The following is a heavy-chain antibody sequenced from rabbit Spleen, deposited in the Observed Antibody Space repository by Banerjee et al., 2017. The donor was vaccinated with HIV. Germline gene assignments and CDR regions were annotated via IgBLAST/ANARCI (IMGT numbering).Heavy chain of an antibody. CDR3: ARDLVAVIGWNFSL. Sequence: QSLEESGGDLVKPGASLTLTCTASGFSFSSSDWIYWVRQAPRKGLEWIGYIDPIFGSTYYASWAKGRFTISKTSSTTVTLQMTSLTAADTATYFCARDLVAVIGWNFSLWGPGTLVTVS. J-gene: IGHJ4*01. V-gene: IGHV1S40*01. CDR2: IDPIFGST. CDR1: GFSFSSSDW. D-gene: IGHD1-1*01.